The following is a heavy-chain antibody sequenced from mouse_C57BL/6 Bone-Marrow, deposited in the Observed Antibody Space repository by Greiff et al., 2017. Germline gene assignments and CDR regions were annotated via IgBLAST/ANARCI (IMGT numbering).Heavy chain of an antibody. D-gene: IGHD1-1*01. CDR1: GYTFTSYW. CDR3: ARCCTTVVATGFGFWY. CDR2: INPGNGGT. V-gene: IGHV1-53*01. J-gene: IGHJ1*03. Sequence: VQLQQSGAELVKPGASVKVSCKASGYTFTSYWIDWVKQRPGQGLEWIGKINPGNGGTNYNEKFKGKATLTVDKSSSTSYMQLSSLTSGDSAVYYCARCCTTVVATGFGFWYRGTAITVT.